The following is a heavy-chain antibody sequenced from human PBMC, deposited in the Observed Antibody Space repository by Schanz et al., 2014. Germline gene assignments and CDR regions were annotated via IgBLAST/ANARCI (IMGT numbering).Heavy chain of an antibody. CDR1: GFTFSTYA. V-gene: IGHV3-23*01. D-gene: IGHD3-3*01. CDR3: ARQPGRITVSGVVSNWFDP. CDR2: ITTGGNT. Sequence: VQLLQSGGALVQPGGSLRLSCSASGFTFSTYAMSWARQTPGKGLEWVSSITTGGNTYYRDSVKGRFTISRDNSKNTLYLQMNSLRVEDTAVYYCARQPGRITVSGVVSNWFDPWGQGTLVTVSS. J-gene: IGHJ5*02.